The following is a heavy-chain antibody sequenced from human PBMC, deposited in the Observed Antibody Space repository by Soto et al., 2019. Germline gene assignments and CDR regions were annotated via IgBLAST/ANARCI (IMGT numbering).Heavy chain of an antibody. CDR1: EFALSDYA. J-gene: IGHJ6*02. V-gene: IGHV3-33*01. CDR3: ARDFYDRSGYSIYYYYGMDV. Sequence: GGSLRLSCAASEFALSDYAMHWVRQAPGKGLEWVAVIYYDGSNKYYADSVEGRFTISRDSSKNTVYLQMDSLRVEDAAVYYCARDFYDRSGYSIYYYYGMDVWGQGTTVTVSS. CDR2: IYYDGSNK. D-gene: IGHD3-22*01.